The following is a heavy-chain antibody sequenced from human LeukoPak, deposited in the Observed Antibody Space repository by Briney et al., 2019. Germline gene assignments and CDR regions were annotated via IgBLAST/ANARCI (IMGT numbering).Heavy chain of an antibody. CDR3: AKGRYSSGWYYDY. J-gene: IGHJ4*02. Sequence: GGSLRLSCAASGFTFSSYAMSWVRQAPGKGLEWVSAISGGGDNIYYADSVKGRFTASRDNSKNTLYLQMNSLRAEDTAVYYCAKGRYSSGWYYDYGGQGTLVTVSS. CDR2: ISGGGDNI. D-gene: IGHD6-19*01. CDR1: GFTFSSYA. V-gene: IGHV3-23*01.